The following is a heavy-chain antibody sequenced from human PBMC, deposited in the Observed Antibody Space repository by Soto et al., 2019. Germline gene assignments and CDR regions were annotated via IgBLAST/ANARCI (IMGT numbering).Heavy chain of an antibody. V-gene: IGHV1-3*01. J-gene: IGHJ5*02. CDR3: ARDQYDFWSGYYVSHWFDP. Sequence: ASVKVSCKASGYTFTSYAMHWVRQAPGQRLEWMGWTNAGNGNTKYSQKFQGRVTITRDTSASTAYMELSSLRSEDTAVYYCARDQYDFWSGYYVSHWFDPWGQGTLVTVSS. CDR1: GYTFTSYA. CDR2: TNAGNGNT. D-gene: IGHD3-3*01.